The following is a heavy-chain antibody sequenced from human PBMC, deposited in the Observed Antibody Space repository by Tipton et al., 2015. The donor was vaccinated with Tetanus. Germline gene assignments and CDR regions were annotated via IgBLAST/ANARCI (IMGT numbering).Heavy chain of an antibody. D-gene: IGHD3-3*01. CDR1: GGSISIYY. Sequence: GLVKPSETLSLTCTVSGGSISIYYWNWIRQPPGKGLEWIGYINYSGTTSYNPSLKSRVTISVDTSRNQFSLKLGSLTAADTAVYYCARIRFLRYFDYWGQGTLVTVSS. J-gene: IGHJ4*02. CDR2: INYSGTT. V-gene: IGHV4-59*01. CDR3: ARIRFLRYFDY.